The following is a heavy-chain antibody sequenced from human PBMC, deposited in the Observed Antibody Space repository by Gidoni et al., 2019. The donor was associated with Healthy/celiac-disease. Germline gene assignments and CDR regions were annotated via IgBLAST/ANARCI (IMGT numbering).Heavy chain of an antibody. J-gene: IGHJ4*02. D-gene: IGHD6-19*01. V-gene: IGHV4-39*01. CDR3: ARRGQWLAIDY. CDR2: IYYSGST. CDR1: GGPISSSSYY. Sequence: QLHLQESGPGLVKPSETLSLTCTVSGGPISSSSYYWGWIRPPPGKGLEWIGSIYYSGSTNSNPSLKSRVTISVDTSKNQFSLKLSSVTAADTAVYYCARRGQWLAIDYWGQGTLVTVSS.